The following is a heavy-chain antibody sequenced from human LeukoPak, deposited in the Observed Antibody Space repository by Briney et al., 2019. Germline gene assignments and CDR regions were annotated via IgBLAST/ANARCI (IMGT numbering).Heavy chain of an antibody. J-gene: IGHJ3*02. CDR2: INPNSGGT. V-gene: IGHV1-2*04. Sequence: ASVKVSCKASGYTFTGYYMHWVRQAPGQGLECMGWINPNSGGTNYAQKFQGWVTMTRDTSISTAYMQLSRLRSDDTAVYYCARDRDGGYGAHDDAFDIWGQGTMVTVSS. CDR1: GYTFTGYY. CDR3: ARDRDGGYGAHDDAFDI. D-gene: IGHD4-17*01.